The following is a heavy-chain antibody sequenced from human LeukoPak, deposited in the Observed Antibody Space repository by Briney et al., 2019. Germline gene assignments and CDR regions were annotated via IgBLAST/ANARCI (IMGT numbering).Heavy chain of an antibody. CDR1: GGPISGYY. V-gene: IGHV4-4*07. J-gene: IGHJ4*02. Sequence: ASETLSLTCTVSGGPISGYYWSWIRQPAGKTLECLGRIYSSGITDYSPSLKSRVTMSVDTSKNQISLRLTSVTAADTAMYYCARGPASTFFDNWGQGVLVTVSS. CDR3: ARGPASTFFDN. CDR2: IYSSGIT. D-gene: IGHD2-2*01.